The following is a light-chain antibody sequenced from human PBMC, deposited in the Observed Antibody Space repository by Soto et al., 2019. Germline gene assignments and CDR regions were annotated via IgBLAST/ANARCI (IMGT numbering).Light chain of an antibody. V-gene: IGKV3-11*01. J-gene: IGKJ4*01. CDR2: DVS. CDR3: HQRSNWPLT. CDR1: QSVTKY. Sequence: EVVLTQSPATLSLSPGERATLSCRASQSVTKYLVWYQQKPGQALRLLISDVSKRATGIPARFSGSGSATDFTLTISSLEPEDFAVYYCHQRSNWPLTFGGGTKLEIK.